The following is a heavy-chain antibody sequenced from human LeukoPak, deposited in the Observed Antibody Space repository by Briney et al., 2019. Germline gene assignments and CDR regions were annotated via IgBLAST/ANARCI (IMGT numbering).Heavy chain of an antibody. CDR2: ISSSGGST. D-gene: IGHD2-21*01. Sequence: GGSLRLSCAASGFTIKTCALSWVRQTPGKGLEWVSIISSSGGSTYYADSVKGRFTISRDTSRNTLYLQMSSLRAEDTAVYYCARAPPNDFDSGDYYSSFDYWGQGTLVTVSS. CDR3: ARAPPNDFDSGDYYSSFDY. CDR1: GFTIKTCA. V-gene: IGHV3-23*01. J-gene: IGHJ4*02.